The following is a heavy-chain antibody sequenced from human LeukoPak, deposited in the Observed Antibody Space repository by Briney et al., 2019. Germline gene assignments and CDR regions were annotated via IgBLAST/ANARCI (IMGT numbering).Heavy chain of an antibody. Sequence: SETLSLTCTVSGGSISSSSYYWGWIRQPPGKGLEWIGSIYYSGSTYYNPSLKSRVTISVDTSKNQFSLKLSSVTAADTAVYYCARHSFVDTAIKVYYYYYMDVWGKGTTVTISS. CDR3: ARHSFVDTAIKVYYYYYMDV. V-gene: IGHV4-39*01. CDR2: IYYSGST. D-gene: IGHD5-18*01. J-gene: IGHJ6*03. CDR1: GGSISSSSYY.